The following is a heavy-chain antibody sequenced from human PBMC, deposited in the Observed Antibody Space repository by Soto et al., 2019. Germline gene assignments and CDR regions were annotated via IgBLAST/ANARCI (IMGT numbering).Heavy chain of an antibody. CDR3: ARDRDSSWLFDY. D-gene: IGHD6-13*01. V-gene: IGHV3-30-3*01. CDR2: ISYDGSNK. CDR1: GFTFSSYA. J-gene: IGHJ4*02. Sequence: PGGSLRLSCAASGFTFSSYAMHWVRQAPGKGLEWVAVISYDGSNKYYADSVKGRFTISRDNSKNTLYLQMNSLRAEDTAVYYCARDRDSSWLFDYWGQGTLVTVSS.